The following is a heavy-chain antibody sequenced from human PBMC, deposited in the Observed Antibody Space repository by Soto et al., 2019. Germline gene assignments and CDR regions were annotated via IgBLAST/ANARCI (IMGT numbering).Heavy chain of an antibody. V-gene: IGHV3-23*01. CDR3: AKAYFVWSSEQPYYFDY. D-gene: IGHD3-16*01. CDR2: ISGGGGGS. Sequence: EVQLLDSGGGLVQPGGSLRLSCAASGFTFSNYAMTWVRQGPGKGLEWVSGISGGGGGSYYADSGKGRFTLSRDNSKSTLYLQMNSLRAEDTAVYYCAKAYFVWSSEQPYYFDYWGQGTLVTVSS. J-gene: IGHJ4*02. CDR1: GFTFSNYA.